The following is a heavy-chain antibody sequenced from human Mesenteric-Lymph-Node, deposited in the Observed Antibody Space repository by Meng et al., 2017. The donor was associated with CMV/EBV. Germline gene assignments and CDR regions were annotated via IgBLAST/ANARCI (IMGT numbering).Heavy chain of an antibody. CDR3: AKREPGITGTMNKAGLDV. V-gene: IGHV3-33*06. CDR1: GFTFSNFG. CDR2: IWYDGSNK. J-gene: IGHJ6*02. D-gene: IGHD1-14*01. Sequence: GESLKISCAASGFTFSNFGMHWVRQAPGKGLEWVAAIWYDGSNKYYVDSVKGRFTISRDNSKNTLYLQMSSLRVEDTAVYHCAKREPGITGTMNKAGLDVWGQGTTVTVSS.